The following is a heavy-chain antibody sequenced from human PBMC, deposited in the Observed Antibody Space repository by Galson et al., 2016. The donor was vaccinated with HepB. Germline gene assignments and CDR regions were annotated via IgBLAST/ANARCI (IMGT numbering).Heavy chain of an antibody. V-gene: IGHV3-72*01. J-gene: IGHJ4*02. CDR2: SRNKGSRYSS. CDR3: AGLHYDGSIFHPFDC. CDR1: GFTFTDHF. D-gene: IGHD3-22*01. Sequence: SLRLSCAASGFTFTDHFVDWVRQAPGKGLEWVGRSRNKGSRYSSEYAASVKGRFTMSRDDSQTSLYLQMNSLTTADTAVYYCAGLHYDGSIFHPFDCWGQGTLVTVSS.